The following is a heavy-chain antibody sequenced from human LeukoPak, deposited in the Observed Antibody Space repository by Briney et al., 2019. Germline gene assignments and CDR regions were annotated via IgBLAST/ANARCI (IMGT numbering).Heavy chain of an antibody. D-gene: IGHD6-19*01. J-gene: IGHJ4*02. V-gene: IGHV3-53*01. Sequence: AGGSLRLSCAASGFSVSSNYMIWVRQAPGKGLEWVSVLYNAGSTYFADSVKGRLTISRDNSKNTLYLQMNSLKPEDTAVYYCASGGDPQWLVHGEYWGQGTLVTVSS. CDR2: LYNAGST. CDR3: ASGGDPQWLVHGEY. CDR1: GFSVSSNY.